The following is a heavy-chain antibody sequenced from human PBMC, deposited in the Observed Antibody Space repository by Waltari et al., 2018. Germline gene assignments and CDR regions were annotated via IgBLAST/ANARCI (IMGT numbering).Heavy chain of an antibody. CDR2: MAYSGTT. CDR3: ATYIVASIGTAAFDG. J-gene: IGHJ3*01. V-gene: IGHV4-59*05. Sequence: IRQAAGRGVVWPGSMAYSGTTHSSRSLKGRVTISRDTSKNQVSLIVGSVTAADTAVYYCATYIVASIGTAAFDGWGQGTKGTVSS. D-gene: IGHD5-12*01.